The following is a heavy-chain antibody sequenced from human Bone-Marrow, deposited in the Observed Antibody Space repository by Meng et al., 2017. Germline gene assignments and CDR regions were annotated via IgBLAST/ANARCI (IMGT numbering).Heavy chain of an antibody. D-gene: IGHD3-10*01. CDR2: INPNSGGT. J-gene: IGHJ6*02. CDR3: ARERSRSYGMDV. Sequence: ASVKVSCKASGYTFTGYYMHWVRQAPGQGLEWMGWINPNSGGTNYAQKFQGRVTMTRDTSISTAYMELSRLRSDDTAVYYCARERSRSYGMDVWGQGTTVTVSS. CDR1: GYTFTGYY. V-gene: IGHV1-2*02.